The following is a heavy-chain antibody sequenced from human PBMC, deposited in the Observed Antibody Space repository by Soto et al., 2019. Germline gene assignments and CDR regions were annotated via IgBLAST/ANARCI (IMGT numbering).Heavy chain of an antibody. CDR2: ISYDGSNK. J-gene: IGHJ4*02. CDR1: GFTFSSYG. CDR3: AKEYVVVADQFDY. D-gene: IGHD2-15*01. V-gene: IGHV3-30*18. Sequence: LRLSCAASGFTFSSYGMHWVRQAPGKGLEWVAVISYDGSNKYYADSVKGRFTISRDNSKNTLYLQMNSLRAEDTAVYYCAKEYVVVADQFDYSGQGTLVTVSS.